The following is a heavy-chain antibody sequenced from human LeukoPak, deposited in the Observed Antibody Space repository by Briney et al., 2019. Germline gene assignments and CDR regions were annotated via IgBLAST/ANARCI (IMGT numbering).Heavy chain of an antibody. D-gene: IGHD3-22*01. V-gene: IGHV4-59*02. J-gene: IGHJ4*02. CDR3: ARSRNYDTTGFNPSYYLDS. CDR1: GGSVIGSY. Sequence: SETLSLTCTVSGGSVIGSYWTWIRQSPGGSLQYLGYIYNTVDVNYSPSLKSRVAISIDMSRNQVSLRLTSVTAADTAIYYCARSRNYDTTGFNPSYYLDSWGQGALVTVAS. CDR2: IYNTVDV.